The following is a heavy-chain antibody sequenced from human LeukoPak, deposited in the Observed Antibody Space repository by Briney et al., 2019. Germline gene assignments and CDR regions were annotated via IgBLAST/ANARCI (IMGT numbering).Heavy chain of an antibody. J-gene: IGHJ4*02. D-gene: IGHD4-17*01. Sequence: GGSLRLSCAASGFTFSSYWMSWVRQAPGKGLEWVANIKLDGSEKYYVDSVKGRFTISRDNAKKSLYLQMNSLRDEDTAVYYCARESGSVTSEVDFDYWGQGTLVTVSS. CDR3: ARESGSVTSEVDFDY. CDR1: GFTFSSYW. CDR2: IKLDGSEK. V-gene: IGHV3-7*01.